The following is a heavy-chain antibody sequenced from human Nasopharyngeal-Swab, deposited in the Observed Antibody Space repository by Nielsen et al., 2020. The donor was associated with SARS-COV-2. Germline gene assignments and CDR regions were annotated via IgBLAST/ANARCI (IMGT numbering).Heavy chain of an antibody. D-gene: IGHD4-17*01. CDR3: AKVRTNYGMGLNGALDP. CDR2: IIPIFGTA. V-gene: IGHV1-69*13. Sequence: SVKVSCKASGGTFSSYAISWVRQAPGRGLEWMGGIIPIFGTANYAQKFQGRVTITADESTSTAYMELSSLRSEDTAVYYCAKVRTNYGMGLNGALDPWGQGTLVTVSS. CDR1: GGTFSSYA. J-gene: IGHJ5*02.